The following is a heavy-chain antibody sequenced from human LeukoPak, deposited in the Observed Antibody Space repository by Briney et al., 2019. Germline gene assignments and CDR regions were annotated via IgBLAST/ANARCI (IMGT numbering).Heavy chain of an antibody. J-gene: IGHJ4*02. V-gene: IGHV3-23*01. CDR3: AKSVRGYYDSSGFDF. CDR1: GFTFSSYA. CDR2: IRGSGGST. Sequence: GGSLRLSCAASGFTFSSYAMNWVRQAPGKGLEWVSGIRGSGGSTYYTDSVKGRFTISRGNSKNTVYLQMNSLRAEDTAVYYCAKSVRGYYDSSGFDFWGQGTLVTVSS. D-gene: IGHD3-22*01.